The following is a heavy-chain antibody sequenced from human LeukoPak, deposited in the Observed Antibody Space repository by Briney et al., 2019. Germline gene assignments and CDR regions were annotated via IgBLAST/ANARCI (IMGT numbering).Heavy chain of an antibody. CDR3: ARDRNYYDSSGPYFDY. V-gene: IGHV4-39*07. D-gene: IGHD3-22*01. J-gene: IGHJ4*02. CDR1: GGSISSSSYY. CDR2: IYYSGST. Sequence: PSQTLSLTCTVSGGSISSSSYYWGWIRQPPGKGLEWIGSIYYSGSTYYNPSLKSRVTILVEDTSKNQFSLKLNSVAAADTAVYYCARDRNYYDSSGPYFDYWGQGTLVTVSS.